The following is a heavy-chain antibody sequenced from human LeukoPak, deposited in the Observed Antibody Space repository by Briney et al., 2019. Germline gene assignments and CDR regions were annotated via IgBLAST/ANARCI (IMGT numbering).Heavy chain of an antibody. V-gene: IGHV3-30*03. CDR2: ILYDGSNK. CDR3: ARGKEREYYHDSKNLRRYNWFDS. Sequence: GGSLRLSCAASGFTFSSYSMNWVRQAPGKGLEWVAVILYDGSNKYYADSVKGRFTISRDNSKNTLYLQMNSLRAEDTAVYYCARGKEREYYHDSKNLRRYNWFDSWGQGTLVTVSS. J-gene: IGHJ5*01. CDR1: GFTFSSYS. D-gene: IGHD3-22*01.